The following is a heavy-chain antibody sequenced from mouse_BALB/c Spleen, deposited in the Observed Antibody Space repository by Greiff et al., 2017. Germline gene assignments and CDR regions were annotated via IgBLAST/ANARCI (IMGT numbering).Heavy chain of an antibody. CDR1: GYTFTSYW. V-gene: IGHV1S81*02. J-gene: IGHJ2*01. CDR2: INPSNGRT. D-gene: IGHD3-2*01. Sequence: QVQLQQPGAELVKPGASVKLSCTASGYTFTSYWMHWVKQRPGQGLEWIGEINPSNGRTNYNEKFKSKTTLTVDNSSSTAYMQLSSLTSEDSAVYYSARSETARATFGYWGQGTTLTVSS. CDR3: ARSETARATFGY.